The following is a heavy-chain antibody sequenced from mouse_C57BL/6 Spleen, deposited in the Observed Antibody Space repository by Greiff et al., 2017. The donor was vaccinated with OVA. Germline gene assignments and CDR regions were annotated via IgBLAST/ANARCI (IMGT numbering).Heavy chain of an antibody. V-gene: IGHV1-80*01. CDR3: ARSRDLFYFDY. Sequence: QVQLQQSGAELVKPGASVKISCKASGYAFSSYWMNWVKQRPGKGLEWIGQIYPGDGDTNYNGKFKGKATLTADKSSSKAYMQLSSLTSEDSAVYFCARSRDLFYFDYWGQGTTLTVSS. CDR2: IYPGDGDT. D-gene: IGHD2-3*01. CDR1: GYAFSSYW. J-gene: IGHJ2*01.